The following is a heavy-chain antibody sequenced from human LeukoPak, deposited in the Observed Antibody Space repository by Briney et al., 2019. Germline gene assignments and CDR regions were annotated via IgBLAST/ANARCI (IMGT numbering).Heavy chain of an antibody. Sequence: GGSLRLSCAASGFTFSSYSMNWVRQAPGKGLEWVSYISSSSGTIHYADSVKGRFTISRDNAKNLLILQMDSLRDEDTAVYYCARDEAYSGTYAVTWGQGNLVTVSS. J-gene: IGHJ5*02. V-gene: IGHV3-48*02. CDR3: ARDEAYSGTYAVT. CDR2: ISSSSGTI. CDR1: GFTFSSYS. D-gene: IGHD1-26*01.